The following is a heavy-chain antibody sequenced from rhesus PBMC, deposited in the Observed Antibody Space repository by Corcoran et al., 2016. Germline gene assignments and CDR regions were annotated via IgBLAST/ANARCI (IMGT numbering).Heavy chain of an antibody. J-gene: IGHJ4*01. CDR1: GYSFTSYW. CDR2: IDPSDSDT. V-gene: IGHV5-20*02. D-gene: IGHD1-44*01. CDR3: AKSVGDY. Sequence: EVQLVQSGAEVKRPGESLKISCKTSGYSFTSYWISWVRQMPVKGLEWRGAIDPSDSDTRYSPSCQGQVTISADKSIRTAYLQWSSLKASDTATYYCAKSVGDYWGQGVLVTVSS.